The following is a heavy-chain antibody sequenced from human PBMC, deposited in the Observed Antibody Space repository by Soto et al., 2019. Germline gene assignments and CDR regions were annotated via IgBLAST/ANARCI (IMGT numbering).Heavy chain of an antibody. V-gene: IGHV4-30-4*01. CDR3: ARHGEQQQAVYFDY. D-gene: IGHD6-13*01. CDR1: GCSISSGDYY. J-gene: IGHJ4*02. Sequence: PSETLSLTCTVSGCSISSGDYYWSWIRQPPGKGLEWIGYIYYSGSTYYNPSLKSRVTISVDTSKNQFSLKLSSVTAADTAVYYCARHGEQQQAVYFDYWGQGTLVTVSS. CDR2: IYYSGST.